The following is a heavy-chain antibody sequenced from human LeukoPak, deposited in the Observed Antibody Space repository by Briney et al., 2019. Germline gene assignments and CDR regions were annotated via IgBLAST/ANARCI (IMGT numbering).Heavy chain of an antibody. CDR3: ARGGPNSGGWTLDH. Sequence: ASVKVSCKTSGYTFSGYAMHWARQAPGQRLEWMGCINGDKGNTQYSHKFQGRVTFSRDTSASTAYMELSSLTSEDMAVFYCARGGPNSGGWTLDHWGQGTLVSVSS. D-gene: IGHD6-19*01. J-gene: IGHJ4*02. V-gene: IGHV1-3*03. CDR2: INGDKGNT. CDR1: GYTFSGYA.